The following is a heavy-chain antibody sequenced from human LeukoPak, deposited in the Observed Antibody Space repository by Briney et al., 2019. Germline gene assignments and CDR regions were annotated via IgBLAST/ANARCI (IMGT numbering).Heavy chain of an antibody. CDR1: GFTFTSYG. J-gene: IGHJ4*02. CDR2: MREDGSDI. V-gene: IGHV3-30*02. CDR3: AKDETWSFDY. Sequence: PGGSLRPSCAASGFTFTSYGMHWVRQPPGKGLEWVAFMREDGSDIYYADSVKGRFTISRDNSKNTLYLQMNSLRPEDTAVYYCAKDETWSFDYWGQGTLVTVSS.